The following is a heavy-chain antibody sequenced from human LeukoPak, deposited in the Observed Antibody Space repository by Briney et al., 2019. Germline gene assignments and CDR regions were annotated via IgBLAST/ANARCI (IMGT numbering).Heavy chain of an antibody. V-gene: IGHV4-31*03. J-gene: IGHJ5*02. CDR1: GGSISSGGYY. D-gene: IGHD4-17*01. CDR2: IYYSGST. Sequence: SQTLSLACTVSGGSISSGGYYWSWIRQHPGKGLEWIGYIYYSGSTYYNPSFKSRVTISVDTSKNQFSLKLSSVTAADTAVYYCARDNEMEVYGDYAGYWFDPWGQGTLVTVSS. CDR3: ARDNEMEVYGDYAGYWFDP.